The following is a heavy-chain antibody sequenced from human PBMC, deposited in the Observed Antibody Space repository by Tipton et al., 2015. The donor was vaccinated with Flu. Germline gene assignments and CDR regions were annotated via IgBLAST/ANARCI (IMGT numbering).Heavy chain of an antibody. D-gene: IGHD5/OR15-5a*01. CDR2: IDWSGDSR. Sequence: GSLRLSCAASGFTFDDYGMTWVRQGPGKGLEWVAGIDWSGDSRGYADAVKGRFTISRDNAKNSLVLEMKSLRADDTALYYCVGGVSSVHDYFHAMDVWGQGTTVTVSS. CDR1: GFTFDDYG. J-gene: IGHJ6*02. CDR3: VGGVSSVHDYFHAMDV. V-gene: IGHV3-20*04.